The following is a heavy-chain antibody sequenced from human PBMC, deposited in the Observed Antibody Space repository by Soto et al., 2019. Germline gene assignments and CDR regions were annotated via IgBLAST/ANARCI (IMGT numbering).Heavy chain of an antibody. CDR2: ISHNNGAT. Sequence: QVQLVQSGAEVKKPGASMKVSCKASGYTFSDYYMHWVRQAPGQGLECMGWISHNNGATNYAQKFQDRVTMTRDASITTAYMELSRLRSDDTAVYYCAGGGEFCSTGSCNSSLGDAFDVWGQGTTVTVSS. CDR3: AGGGEFCSTGSCNSSLGDAFDV. J-gene: IGHJ3*01. D-gene: IGHD2-15*01. CDR1: GYTFSDYY. V-gene: IGHV1-2*02.